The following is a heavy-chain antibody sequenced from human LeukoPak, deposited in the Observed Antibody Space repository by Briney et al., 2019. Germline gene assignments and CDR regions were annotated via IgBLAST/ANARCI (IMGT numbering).Heavy chain of an antibody. CDR1: GFTFSSPA. D-gene: IGHD1-26*01. CDR3: AKDSPVATW. J-gene: IGHJ4*02. V-gene: IGHV3-23*01. Sequence: GGSLGLSCVASGFTFSSPAMSWVRQTPGKGLEWVSSITPSGDGTYYAASVKGRFTISRDNSKNTLYLQMDSLRADDTANYYCAKDSPVATWWGQGTLVTVSS. CDR2: ITPSGDGT.